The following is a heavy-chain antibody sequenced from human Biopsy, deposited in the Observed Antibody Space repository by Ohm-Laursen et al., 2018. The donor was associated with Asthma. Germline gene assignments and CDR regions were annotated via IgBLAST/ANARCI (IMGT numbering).Heavy chain of an antibody. CDR3: ARAGESDLVGGLDV. D-gene: IGHD2-21*01. J-gene: IGHJ6*02. CDR2: IAWDGINS. Sequence: PLRLSCTASGFTFSTYGMHWVRQAPGKGLEWVAFIAWDGINSYYADSVKGRFTISRDNSRNTLYLQKNSLRADDTAVYYCARAGESDLVGGLDVWGQGTTVIVS. CDR1: GFTFSTYG. V-gene: IGHV3-30*03.